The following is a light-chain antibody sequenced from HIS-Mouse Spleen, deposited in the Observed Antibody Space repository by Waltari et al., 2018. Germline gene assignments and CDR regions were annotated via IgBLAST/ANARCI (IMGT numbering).Light chain of an antibody. J-gene: IGKJ2*01. CDR2: RAS. Sequence: DIVMTQSPDSLAVSLGERATINCESSQSVLYSSNNKNYLAWYQQKPGQPPKLRIYRASTRASGVPDRVSGSGSGTDFTLTISSLQAEDVAVYYCQQYYSTPYTFGQGTKLEIK. CDR3: QQYYSTPYT. CDR1: QSVLYSSNNKNY. V-gene: IGKV4-1*01.